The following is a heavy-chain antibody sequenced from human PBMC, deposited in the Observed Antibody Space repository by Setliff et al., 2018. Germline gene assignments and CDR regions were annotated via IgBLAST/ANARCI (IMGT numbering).Heavy chain of an antibody. Sequence: SETLSLTCTVSGGSISSYYWSWIRQPPGKGLEWIWYIYYSGSTNYNPSLKSRVTISVDTSKNQFSLKLSSVTAADTAVYYCAREGNDYKWGAFDIWGQGTMVTVS. CDR1: GGSISSYY. D-gene: IGHD4-4*01. CDR3: AREGNDYKWGAFDI. J-gene: IGHJ3*02. CDR2: IYYSGST. V-gene: IGHV4-59*01.